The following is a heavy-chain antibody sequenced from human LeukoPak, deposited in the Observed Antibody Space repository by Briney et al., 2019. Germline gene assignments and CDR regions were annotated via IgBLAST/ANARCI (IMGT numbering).Heavy chain of an antibody. CDR1: GGSISSYY. CDR2: IYYSGST. Sequence: PSETLSLTCTVSGGSISSYYWSWIRQPPGKGLEWIGYIYYSGSTNYNPSLKSRVTISVDTSKNQFSLKLSSVTAADTAVYYCARDSVSGSGMDYYDSSGYYSTQSWGQGTLVTVSS. V-gene: IGHV4-59*12. J-gene: IGHJ5*02. CDR3: ARDSVSGSGMDYYDSSGYYSTQS. D-gene: IGHD3-22*01.